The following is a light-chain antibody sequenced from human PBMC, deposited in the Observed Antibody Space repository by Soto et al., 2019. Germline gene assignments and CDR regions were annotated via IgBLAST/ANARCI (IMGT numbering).Light chain of an antibody. CDR1: TSNIGSNT. Sequence: QSVLTQPPSASGTPGQRVTISCSGSTSNIGSNTVNWYQQLPGTAPKLLIYSNTQRPSGVPDRCSGSKSGTSASLATSRPQSEDEADYYCAAWDDSLSGYVLGTGTKVTVL. V-gene: IGLV1-44*01. CDR2: SNT. J-gene: IGLJ1*01. CDR3: AAWDDSLSGYV.